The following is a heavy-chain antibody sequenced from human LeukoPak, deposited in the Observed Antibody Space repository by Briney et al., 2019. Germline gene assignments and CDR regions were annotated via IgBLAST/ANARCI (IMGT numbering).Heavy chain of an antibody. CDR1: GGSFSGYY. CDR3: AREGRGSIRY. CDR2: INHSGST. V-gene: IGHV4-34*01. Sequence: SETLSLTCAVYGGSFSGYYWSWIRQPPGKGLEWIGEINHSGSTNYNPSLKSRVTISVDTSKNQFSLKLSSVTAADTAVYYCAREGRGSIRYWGLGTLVTVSS. J-gene: IGHJ4*02. D-gene: IGHD2-2*02.